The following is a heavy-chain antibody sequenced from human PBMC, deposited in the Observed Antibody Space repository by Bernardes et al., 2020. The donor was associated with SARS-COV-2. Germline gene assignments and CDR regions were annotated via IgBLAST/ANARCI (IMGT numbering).Heavy chain of an antibody. J-gene: IGHJ5*02. CDR1: GFTFSSYG. CDR3: ATHDRTGYYYGA. V-gene: IGHV3-30*02. D-gene: IGHD3-22*01. CDR2: IWYDGSNK. Sequence: GGSLRLSRAASGFTFSSYGMHWVRQAPGKGLEWVAVIWYDGSNKYYADTVKGRFTLSRDTSKKTVFLQMSSLSAEDTAVYYCATHDRTGYYYGAWGQGTRVTVSS.